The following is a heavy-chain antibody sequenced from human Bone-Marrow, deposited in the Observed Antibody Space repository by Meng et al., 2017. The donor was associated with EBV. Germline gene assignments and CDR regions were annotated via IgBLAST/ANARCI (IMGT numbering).Heavy chain of an antibody. Sequence: EIHQGVAGGGLAPGVRSLNFSGGGCWFIVRYCGMLWVRPAYGKGLEWVGNVETKASKYATAYAGSVKHRFSVYRDDSKNMVFLEMNSLNTEDTARYYCWGDLNYGSYWGQGTLVTVSS. CDR3: WGDLNYGSY. J-gene: IGHJ4*02. V-gene: IGHV3-73*02. CDR1: WFIVRYCG. CDR2: VETKASKYAT. D-gene: IGHD3-16*01.